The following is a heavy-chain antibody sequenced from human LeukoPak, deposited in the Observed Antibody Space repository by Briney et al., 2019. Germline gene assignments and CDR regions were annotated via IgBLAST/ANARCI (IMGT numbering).Heavy chain of an antibody. J-gene: IGHJ5*02. CDR3: ARGGRSSSWYVCNWFDP. Sequence: SETLSLTCAVYGGSFSGYYWSWIRQPPGKGLEWIGEINHSGSTNYNPSLKSRVTISVDTSKNQFSLKLSSVTAADTAVYYCARGGRSSSWYVCNWFDPWGQGTLVTVSS. V-gene: IGHV4-34*01. CDR1: GGSFSGYY. D-gene: IGHD6-13*01. CDR2: INHSGST.